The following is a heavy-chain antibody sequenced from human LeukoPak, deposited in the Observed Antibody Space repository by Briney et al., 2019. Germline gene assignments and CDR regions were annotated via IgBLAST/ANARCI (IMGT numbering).Heavy chain of an antibody. D-gene: IGHD3-10*02. Sequence: GGSLRLSCAASVFTFSSYWMHWVRQAPGKGLVWVSRINSDDSSTTYANSVKGRFTISRNNAKNTLELQMNSLRAEDTAVDYCARDISSNYYVSQNYFDYWGQGTLVTVSS. CDR2: INSDDSST. J-gene: IGHJ4*02. CDR1: VFTFSSYW. CDR3: ARDISSNYYVSQNYFDY. V-gene: IGHV3-74*01.